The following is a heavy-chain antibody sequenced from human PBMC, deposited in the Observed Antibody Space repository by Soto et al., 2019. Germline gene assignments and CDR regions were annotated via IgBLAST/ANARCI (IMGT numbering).Heavy chain of an antibody. J-gene: IGHJ4*02. Sequence: QVQLLQSGPGLVKSSQTLSLTCTVSGVTVSSDAYYWSWIRQHPGRGLEWIGNIYHTGTTYYSPSLKSRIAISLDASKHQFSLTLTSVTAADTAVYFCARYRFSGNRWSKFDYWGQGTLVNVSS. CDR1: GVTVSSDAYY. D-gene: IGHD3-16*02. CDR2: IYHTGTT. CDR3: ARYRFSGNRWSKFDY. V-gene: IGHV4-31*03.